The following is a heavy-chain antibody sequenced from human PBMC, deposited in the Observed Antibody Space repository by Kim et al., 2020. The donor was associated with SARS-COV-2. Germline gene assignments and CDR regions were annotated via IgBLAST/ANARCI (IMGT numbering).Heavy chain of an antibody. D-gene: IGHD3-3*01. J-gene: IGHJ5*02. CDR3: ARGTIFGVVIHGNWFDP. CDR1: GGSISSSSYY. CDR2: IYYSGST. V-gene: IGHV4-39*01. Sequence: SETLSLTCTVSGGSISSSSYYWGWIRQPPGKGLEWIGSIYYSGSTYYNPSLKSRVTISVDTSKNQFSLKLSSVTAADTAVYYCARGTIFGVVIHGNWFDPWGQGTLVTVSS.